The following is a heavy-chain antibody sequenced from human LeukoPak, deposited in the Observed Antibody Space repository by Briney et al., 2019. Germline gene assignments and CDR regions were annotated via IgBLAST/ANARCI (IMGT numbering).Heavy chain of an antibody. V-gene: IGHV3-7*01. Sequence: QSGGSLRLSCAASGFTVSSNYMSWVRQAPGKGLEWVANIKQDGSEKHYVESLKGRFTISRDNAKSSLYLQINSLRVEDTAVYYCARVAELLWYRFDPWGQGTLVTVSS. J-gene: IGHJ5*02. CDR1: GFTVSSNY. CDR3: ARVAELLWYRFDP. CDR2: IKQDGSEK. D-gene: IGHD3-10*01.